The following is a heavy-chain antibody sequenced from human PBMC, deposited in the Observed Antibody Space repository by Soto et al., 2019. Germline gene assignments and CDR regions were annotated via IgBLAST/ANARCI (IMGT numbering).Heavy chain of an antibody. J-gene: IGHJ4*02. D-gene: IGHD6-13*01. CDR2: INHSGST. CDR3: ARGRKVYTSTSYVD. V-gene: IGHV4-34*01. CDR1: GVSFSGFS. Sequence: SETLSLTCAVYGVSFSGFSWSWIRQPPGKGLEWIGEINHSGSTNYNPSFKSRVTISEDTSKNQFSLKLSSVTAADTAVYYCARGRKVYTSTSYVDWGQGXLVTVSS.